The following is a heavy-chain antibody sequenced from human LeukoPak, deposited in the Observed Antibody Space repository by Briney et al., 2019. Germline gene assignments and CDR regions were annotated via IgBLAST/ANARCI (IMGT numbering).Heavy chain of an antibody. CDR3: ARDMGNCSGGSCYLYYYYYYMDV. CDR2: ISSSSSYI. J-gene: IGHJ6*03. D-gene: IGHD2-15*01. Sequence: PGGSLRLSCAASGFTFSSYSMNWVRQAPGKGLEWVSSISSSSSYIYYADSVKGRFTISRDNAKNSLYLQMNSLRPEDTAVYYCARDMGNCSGGSCYLYYYYYYMDVWGKGTTVTVSS. V-gene: IGHV3-21*01. CDR1: GFTFSSYS.